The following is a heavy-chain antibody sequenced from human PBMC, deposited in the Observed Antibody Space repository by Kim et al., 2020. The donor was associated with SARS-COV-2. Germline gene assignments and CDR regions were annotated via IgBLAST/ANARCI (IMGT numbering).Heavy chain of an antibody. Sequence: SETLSLTCTVSGGSISSYYWSWIRQPPGKGLEWIGYIYYSGSTNYNPSLKSRVTISIDTSKNQFSLKLTSVTAADTAVYYCARDRFSVQYWGQGTLVTVSS. V-gene: IGHV4-59*01. CDR1: GGSISSYY. J-gene: IGHJ1*01. CDR3: ARDRFSVQY. CDR2: IYYSGST.